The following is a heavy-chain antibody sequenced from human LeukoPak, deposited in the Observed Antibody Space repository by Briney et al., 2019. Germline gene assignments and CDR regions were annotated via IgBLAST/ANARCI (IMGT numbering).Heavy chain of an antibody. CDR3: ARDFRVEHIVVVPAAMPANSSSWPLDY. D-gene: IGHD2-2*01. Sequence: GGSLRLSCAASGFTFSSYWMSWVRQAPGKGLEWVANIKQDGSEKYYVDSVKGRFTISRDNAKNSLYLQMNSLRAEDTAVYYCARDFRVEHIVVVPAAMPANSSSWPLDYWGQGTLVTVSA. CDR2: IKQDGSEK. CDR1: GFTFSSYW. J-gene: IGHJ4*02. V-gene: IGHV3-7*01.